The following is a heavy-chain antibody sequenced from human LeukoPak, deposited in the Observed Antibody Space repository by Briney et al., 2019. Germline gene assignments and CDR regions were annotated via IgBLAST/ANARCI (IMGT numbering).Heavy chain of an antibody. D-gene: IGHD5-24*01. J-gene: IGHJ4*02. CDR3: ARGGWLKSFNYNFDY. CDR1: GGSISSYY. CDR2: IYYSGST. V-gene: IGHV4-59*01. Sequence: SETLSLTCIISGGSISSYYWSWIRQPPGKGLEWIGYIYYSGSTEYNPSLKSRVTISVDTSMNQFSLKLSSVIAADMAVYYCARGGWLKSFNYNFDYWGQGTLVTVSS.